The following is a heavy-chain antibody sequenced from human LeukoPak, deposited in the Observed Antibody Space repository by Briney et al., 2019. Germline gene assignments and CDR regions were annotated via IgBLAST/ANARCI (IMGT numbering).Heavy chain of an antibody. J-gene: IGHJ4*02. CDR2: IYYSGST. V-gene: IGHV4-59*08. CDR1: GGSISSYY. D-gene: IGHD2-15*01. Sequence: SETLSLTCTVSGGSISSYYWSWLRQPPGKGLEWVGYIYYSGSTNYNPSLKSRVTISVDTSKNQFSLKLSSVTAADTAMYYCASKVAYCSGGSCYGYFDYWGQGTLVTVSS. CDR3: ASKVAYCSGGSCYGYFDY.